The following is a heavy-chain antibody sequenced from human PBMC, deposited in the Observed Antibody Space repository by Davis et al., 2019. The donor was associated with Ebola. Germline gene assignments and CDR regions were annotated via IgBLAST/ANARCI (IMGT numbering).Heavy chain of an antibody. CDR1: GGSISSDVYY. J-gene: IGHJ2*01. CDR2: IYYSGST. Sequence: MPSETLSLTCTVSGGSISSDVYYWNWVRQPPGKGLEWIGYIYYSGSTYYNPSLKSRVSISVDTSNNPFSLKLSSVSAADTAVYYCARVEGDGILIDSWYFDLWGRGTLVTVSS. V-gene: IGHV4-30-4*01. CDR3: ARVEGDGILIDSWYFDL. D-gene: IGHD2-15*01.